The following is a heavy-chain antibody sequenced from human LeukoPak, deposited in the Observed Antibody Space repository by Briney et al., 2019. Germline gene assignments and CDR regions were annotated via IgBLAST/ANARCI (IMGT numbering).Heavy chain of an antibody. D-gene: IGHD2-21*01. V-gene: IGHV3-23*01. Sequence: QPGGSPRLSCAASGFTFSSYAMNWVRQAPGKGLEWVSAISGSGGSTYYADSVKGRFTISRDNSKNTLYLQMNSLKAEDTAVYYCAKDNQLAYCGGDCYFPYYYCYYMDVWGKGTTVTVSS. CDR2: ISGSGGST. J-gene: IGHJ6*03. CDR3: AKDNQLAYCGGDCYFPYYYCYYMDV. CDR1: GFTFSSYA.